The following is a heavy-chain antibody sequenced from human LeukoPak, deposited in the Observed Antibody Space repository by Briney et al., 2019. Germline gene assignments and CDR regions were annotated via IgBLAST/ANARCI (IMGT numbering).Heavy chain of an antibody. D-gene: IGHD3-22*01. CDR2: INPNSGGT. CDR3: ARGLSRAIVVVKRAEFDY. CDR1: GYTFTGYY. Sequence: ASVKVSCKASGYTFTGYYMHWVRQAPGQGLEWMGWINPNSGGTNYAQKFQGRVTMTRDTSISTAYMELSRLRSDDTAVYYCARGLSRAIVVVKRAEFDYWGQGTLVTVSS. V-gene: IGHV1-2*02. J-gene: IGHJ4*02.